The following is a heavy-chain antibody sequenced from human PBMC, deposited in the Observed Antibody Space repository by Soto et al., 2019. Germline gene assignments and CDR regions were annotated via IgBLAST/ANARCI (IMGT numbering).Heavy chain of an antibody. CDR2: IYHSGST. CDR1: GGSISSGDYY. Sequence: QVQLQESGPGLVKPSQTLSLTCTVSGGSISSGDYYWSWTRQPPGKGLEWIGYIYHSGSTYYNTSLKSRVTMSVDTSKHQFSLNLNSVTAADTAVYYCARVSCANGFCCVAYWGQGTLVTVSS. CDR3: ARVSCANGFCCVAY. J-gene: IGHJ4*02. D-gene: IGHD2-8*01. V-gene: IGHV4-30-4*01.